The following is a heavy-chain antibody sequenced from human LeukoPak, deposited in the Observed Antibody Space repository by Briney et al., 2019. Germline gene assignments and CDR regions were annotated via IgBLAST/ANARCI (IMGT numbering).Heavy chain of an antibody. J-gene: IGHJ6*02. V-gene: IGHV3-30-3*01. Sequence: GGSLRLSCAASGFTFSSYAMHWVRQAPGKGLEWVAVISYDGSNKYYADSVKGRITISRDNSKNTLYLQMNSLRAEDTAVYHCARGDGPYYYYYGMDVWGQGTTVTVSS. CDR1: GFTFSSYA. CDR2: ISYDGSNK. CDR3: ARGDGPYYYYYGMDV.